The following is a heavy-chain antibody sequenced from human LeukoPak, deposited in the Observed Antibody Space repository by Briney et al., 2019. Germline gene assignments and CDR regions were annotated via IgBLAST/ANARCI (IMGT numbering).Heavy chain of an antibody. CDR3: ARLSGRVVCSAGSCYIDS. CDR2: IYPGDSDT. V-gene: IGHV5-51*01. CDR1: GYRFTSDW. D-gene: IGHD2-15*01. Sequence: GESLKISCKGSGYRFTSDWIGWVRQLPGKGLEWMGIIYPGDSDTRYSPSFQGQVTISADKSVNTAYLQWSSLKASDTAMYYCARLSGRVVCSAGSCYIDSWGQGTLVTVSS. J-gene: IGHJ4*02.